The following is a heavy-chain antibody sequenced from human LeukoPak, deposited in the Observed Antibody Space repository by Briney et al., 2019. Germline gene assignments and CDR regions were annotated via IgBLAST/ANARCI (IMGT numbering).Heavy chain of an antibody. CDR2: IYYAGST. D-gene: IGHD3-10*01. Sequence: GGSLRLSCAASGFTVSSNYMSWGRQAPGKGLEWVLVIYYAGSTYYADSVSGRFTIYRDNSKNTLYLQMNSLRAEDTAVYYGARDLSSGYYYYMDVWGKGTTVTVSS. CDR3: ARDLSSGYYYYMDV. V-gene: IGHV3-53*01. J-gene: IGHJ6*03. CDR1: GFTVSSNY.